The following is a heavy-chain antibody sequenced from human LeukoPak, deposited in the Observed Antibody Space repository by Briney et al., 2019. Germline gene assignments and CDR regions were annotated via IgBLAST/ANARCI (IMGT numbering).Heavy chain of an antibody. J-gene: IGHJ6*01. D-gene: IGHD3-10*01. Sequence: GRSLRLSCAASGFTFSSYGMHWVREAPGKGLEWVAVISYDGSNKYYADSVKGRFTISRDNSKNTLYLQMNSLRAEDTAVYYCAKPASMVRGVRSYYYYGMDVWGQGTTVTVSS. CDR2: ISYDGSNK. CDR3: AKPASMVRGVRSYYYYGMDV. CDR1: GFTFSSYG. V-gene: IGHV3-30*18.